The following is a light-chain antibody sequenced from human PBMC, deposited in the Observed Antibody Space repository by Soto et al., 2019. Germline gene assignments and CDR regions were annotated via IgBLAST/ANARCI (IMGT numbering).Light chain of an antibody. J-gene: IGKJ2*01. CDR2: GAS. CDR3: QQYGSSPYT. Sequence: EIVLTQSPGTLSLSPGETATLSCRASQSVSSSYLAWYQQKPGQAPRLLIYGASSRATGIPDRFSGSGSGTDFTLTISGLEPEDLAVYYCQQYGSSPYTFGHGTKVEIK. CDR1: QSVSSSY. V-gene: IGKV3-20*01.